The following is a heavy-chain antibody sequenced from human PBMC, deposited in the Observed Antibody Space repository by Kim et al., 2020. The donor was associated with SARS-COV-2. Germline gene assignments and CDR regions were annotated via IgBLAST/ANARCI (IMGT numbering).Heavy chain of an antibody. CDR2: INPNSGGT. Sequence: ASVKVSCKASGYTFTGYYMHWVRQAPGQGLEWMGWINPNSGGTNYAQKFQGRVTMTRDTSISTAYMELSRLRSDDTAVYYCARGGAWYYGSGSSRTGDYWGQGTLVTVSS. J-gene: IGHJ4*02. D-gene: IGHD3-10*01. V-gene: IGHV1-2*02. CDR3: ARGGAWYYGSGSSRTGDY. CDR1: GYTFTGYY.